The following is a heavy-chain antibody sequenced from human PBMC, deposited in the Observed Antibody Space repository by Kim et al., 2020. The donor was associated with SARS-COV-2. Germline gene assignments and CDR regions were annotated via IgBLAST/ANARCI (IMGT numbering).Heavy chain of an antibody. V-gene: IGHV1-69*13. J-gene: IGHJ6*02. Sequence: SVKVSCKASGGTFSSYAISWVRQAPGQGLEWMGGIIPIFGTANYAQKFQGRVTITADESTSIAYMELSSLRSEDTAVYYCARGGYSSGNYYYYGMDVWGQETALTVSS. D-gene: IGHD6-19*01. CDR2: IIPIFGTA. CDR1: GGTFSSYA. CDR3: ARGGYSSGNYYYYGMDV.